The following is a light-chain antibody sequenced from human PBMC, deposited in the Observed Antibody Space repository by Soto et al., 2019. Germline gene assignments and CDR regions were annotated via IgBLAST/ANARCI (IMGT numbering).Light chain of an antibody. CDR1: QSISGY. J-gene: IGKJ5*01. CDR2: ADS. Sequence: TQSPSTLSASVGDIVTITCRASQSISGYLGWYQQKPGQAPRLLIYADSNRATGIPDRLSGSGSGRDLNLTISRLEPEDFSVYYCQKRYNWPITCGQGTRLEIK. CDR3: QKRYNWPIT. V-gene: IGKV3-11*02.